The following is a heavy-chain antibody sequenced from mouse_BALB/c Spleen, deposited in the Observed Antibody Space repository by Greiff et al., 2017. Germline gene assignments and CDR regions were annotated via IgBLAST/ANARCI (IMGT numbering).Heavy chain of an antibody. J-gene: IGHJ2*01. V-gene: IGHV1S126*01. Sequence: QVQLKESGPQLVRPGASVKISCKASGYSFTSYWMHWVKQRPGQGLEWIGMIDPSDSETRLNQKFKDKATLTVDKSSSTAYMQLSSPTSEDSAVYYCARRGYYGSSPDYFDYWGQGTTLTVSS. CDR3: ARRGYYGSSPDYFDY. CDR2: IDPSDSET. D-gene: IGHD1-1*01. CDR1: GYSFTSYW.